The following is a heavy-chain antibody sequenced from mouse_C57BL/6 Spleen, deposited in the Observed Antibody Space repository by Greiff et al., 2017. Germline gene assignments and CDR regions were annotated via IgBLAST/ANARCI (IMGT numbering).Heavy chain of an antibody. CDR1: GYTFTSYW. CDR2: IHPNSGST. CDR3: AREIYDYDGAMDY. Sequence: QVQLKQPGAELVKPGASVKLSCKASGYTFTSYWMHWVKQRPGQGLEWIGMIHPNSGSTNYNEKFKSKATLTVDKSSSTAYMQLSSLTSEDSAVYYCAREIYDYDGAMDYWGQGTSVTVSS. V-gene: IGHV1-64*01. J-gene: IGHJ4*01. D-gene: IGHD2-4*01.